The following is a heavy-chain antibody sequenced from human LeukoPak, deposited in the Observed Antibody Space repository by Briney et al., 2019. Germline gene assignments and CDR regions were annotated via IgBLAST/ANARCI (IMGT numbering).Heavy chain of an antibody. CDR1: GGSISSYY. V-gene: IGHV4-4*07. D-gene: IGHD3-9*01. J-gene: IGHJ3*02. Sequence: PSETLSLTCTLSGGSISSYYWSWIRQPAGKGLEWIGRIYTSGSTNYNPSLKSRVTMSVDTSKNQFSLKLSSVAAADTAVYYCARSRYGLRYFDWLLPDAFDIWGQGTMVTVSS. CDR2: IYTSGST. CDR3: ARSRYGLRYFDWLLPDAFDI.